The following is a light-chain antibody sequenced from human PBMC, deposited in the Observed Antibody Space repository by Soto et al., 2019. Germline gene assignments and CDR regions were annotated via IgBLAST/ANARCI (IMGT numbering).Light chain of an antibody. CDR1: QGISSY. CDR2: AAS. J-gene: IGKJ1*01. CDR3: QQYYSYPRT. V-gene: IGKV1-8*01. Sequence: AIRMTQSPSSLSASTGDRVTITCRASQGISSYLAWYQQKPGEAPKLLIYAASTLQSGVPSRFSGSGSGTDFTLTISCLQSEDFATYYCQQYYSYPRTFGQGTKVDIK.